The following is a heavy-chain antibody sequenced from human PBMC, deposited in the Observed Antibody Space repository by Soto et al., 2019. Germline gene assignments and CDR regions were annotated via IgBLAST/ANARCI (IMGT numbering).Heavy chain of an antibody. J-gene: IGHJ4*02. CDR3: ARDGGYGGNSGGL. CDR1: GGSISSYY. V-gene: IGHV4-59*01. CDR2: IYYSGST. D-gene: IGHD4-17*01. Sequence: PSETLSLTCTVSGGSISSYYWSWIRQPPGKGLEWIGYIYYSGSTNYNPSLKSRVTISVDTSKNQFSLKLSSVTAADTAVYYCARDGGYGGNSGGLWGQGTLVTVSS.